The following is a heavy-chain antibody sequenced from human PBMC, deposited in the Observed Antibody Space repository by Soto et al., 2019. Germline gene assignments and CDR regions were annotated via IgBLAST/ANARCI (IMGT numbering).Heavy chain of an antibody. D-gene: IGHD3-10*01. V-gene: IGHV3-33*01. Sequence: GGSLRLSCAASGFTFSDYGMHWVRQAPGKGLEWVAVVWYDGSNKYYGDSVKGRFTISRDNSKNTLYLQMNSLRAEDTAVYYCARDDDYYGSGTYYNYGMDVRGQGTTVTVSS. J-gene: IGHJ6*02. CDR1: GFTFSDYG. CDR3: ARDDDYYGSGTYYNYGMDV. CDR2: VWYDGSNK.